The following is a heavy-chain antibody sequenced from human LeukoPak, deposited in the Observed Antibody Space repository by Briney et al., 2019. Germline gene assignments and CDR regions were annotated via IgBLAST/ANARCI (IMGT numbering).Heavy chain of an antibody. CDR2: INRDVTAT. J-gene: IGHJ3*02. CDR1: GFTLSSNW. V-gene: IGHV3-74*01. Sequence: GGSLRLSCAASGFTLSSNWRHWVRQAPGEGLVWVSRINRDVTATYYADSVKGRFTISRDNAKNTLYLQMNTLRVEDTAMYYCARELVGALDAFDIWGQGTMVTVSS. CDR3: ARELVGALDAFDI. D-gene: IGHD1-26*01.